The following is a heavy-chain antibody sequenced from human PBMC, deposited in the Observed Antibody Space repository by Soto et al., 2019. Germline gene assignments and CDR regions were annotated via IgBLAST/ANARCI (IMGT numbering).Heavy chain of an antibody. J-gene: IGHJ4*02. CDR3: ASARPTIGPGDAYFDY. V-gene: IGHV4-30-4*01. CDR1: GGSITSGDYY. Sequence: QVQLQESGPGLVKPSQTLSLTCTVSGGSITSGDYYWRWIRQSPGKGLEWIGYIYHSGTTYYNSTRKRRLTISVDTSKNLFSLKLRSATAADTAMYYCASARPTIGPGDAYFDYWGQGTLVTVSS. CDR2: IYHSGTT. D-gene: IGHD3-16*01.